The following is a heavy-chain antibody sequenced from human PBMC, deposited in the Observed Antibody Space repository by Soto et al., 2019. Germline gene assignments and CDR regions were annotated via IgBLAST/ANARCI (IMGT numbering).Heavy chain of an antibody. CDR3: AKDKMESNYYYYYGMDV. J-gene: IGHJ6*02. CDR2: ISYDGSNK. CDR1: GFTFSSYG. V-gene: IGHV3-30*18. Sequence: QVQLVESGGGVVQPGRSLRLSCAASGFTFSSYGMHWVRQAPGKGLEWVAVISYDGSNKYYADSVKGRFTISRDNSKNTLYLQMNSLSAEDTAVYYCAKDKMESNYYYYYGMDVWGQGTTVTVSS. D-gene: IGHD3-3*01.